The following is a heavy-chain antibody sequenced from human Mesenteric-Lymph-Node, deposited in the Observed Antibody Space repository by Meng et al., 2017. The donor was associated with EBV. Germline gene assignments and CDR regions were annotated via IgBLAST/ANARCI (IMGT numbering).Heavy chain of an antibody. CDR1: GGSISSRNW. D-gene: IGHD1-26*01. V-gene: IGHV4-4*02. CDR3: ARGEIVRGEWYFDL. Sequence: LREVGPGMVGRSGTLSRTCFVAGGSISSRNWWSGVRQSPGKGLEWIGEIYHGGSTNYNPSLKSRVTMSVDKSQNQFSLKLTSVTAADRAIYYCARGEIVRGEWYFDLWGRGTLVTVSS. J-gene: IGHJ2*01. CDR2: IYHGGST.